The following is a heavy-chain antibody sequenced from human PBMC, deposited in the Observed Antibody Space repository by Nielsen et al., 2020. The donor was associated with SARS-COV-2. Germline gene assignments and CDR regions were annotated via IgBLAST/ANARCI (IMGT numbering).Heavy chain of an antibody. CDR1: GDSIRNIRYY. CDR3: VRDTLSHGLDV. V-gene: IGHV4-31*03. D-gene: IGHD2/OR15-2a*01. CDR2: IHYTGSA. J-gene: IGHJ6*02. Sequence: SETLSLTCSVSGDSIRNIRYYWTWVRQLPGRGPEWLGNIHYTGSANYSPSLKRRLSMSLEASRNQFSLSVKSMTAADSAEYYCVRDTLSHGLDVWGQGITVTVSS.